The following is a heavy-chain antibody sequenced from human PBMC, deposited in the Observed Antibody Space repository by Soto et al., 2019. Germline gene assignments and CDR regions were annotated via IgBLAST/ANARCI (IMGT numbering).Heavy chain of an antibody. V-gene: IGHV3-23*01. D-gene: IGHD2-15*01. CDR1: GFTFSSYA. J-gene: IGHJ3*02. Sequence: PXGSLRLSCAASGFTFSSYAMSWFREAPGKGLEWVSAISGSGGSTYYADSVKGRFTISRDNSKNTLYLQMNSLRAEDTAVYYCAKSPFGATGHAFDIWGQGTMVTVSS. CDR3: AKSPFGATGHAFDI. CDR2: ISGSGGST.